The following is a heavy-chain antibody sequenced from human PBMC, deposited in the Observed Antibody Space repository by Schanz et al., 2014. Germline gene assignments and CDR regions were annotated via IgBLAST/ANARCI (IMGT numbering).Heavy chain of an antibody. Sequence: VHLLESGGGVVQPGGSLRLSCAASGFTFNSYAFHWVRQAPGKGLEWVALISYDGNTKYYADSVKGRFTISRDNSKNTLYLQMNSLRADDTAVYYCARDLLVSHYDFWSGNDYWGQGTLVTVSS. CDR2: ISYDGNTK. D-gene: IGHD3-3*01. V-gene: IGHV3-30-3*01. J-gene: IGHJ4*02. CDR3: ARDLLVSHYDFWSGNDY. CDR1: GFTFNSYA.